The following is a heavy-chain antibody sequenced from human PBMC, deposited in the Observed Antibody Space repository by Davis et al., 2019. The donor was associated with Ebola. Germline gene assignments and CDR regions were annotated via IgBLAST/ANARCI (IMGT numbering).Heavy chain of an antibody. J-gene: IGHJ4*02. CDR2: IIPVFRTA. CDR1: GDTLSSYA. V-gene: IGHV1-69*13. Sequence: AASVKVSCKAVGDTLSSYAMTWVRQAPGQGLEWMGGIIPVFRTASYAQKFQGRVTITADDTTRTAYMELSGLRSEETDVYYCAHLGPQRYCSGGGCHGYLDYWGQGTLVIVSS. D-gene: IGHD2-15*01. CDR3: AHLGPQRYCSGGGCHGYLDY.